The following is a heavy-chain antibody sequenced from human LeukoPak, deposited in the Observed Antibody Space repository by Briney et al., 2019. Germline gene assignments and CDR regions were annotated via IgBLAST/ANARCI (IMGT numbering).Heavy chain of an antibody. CDR3: AKEARSSGGTDYFDF. CDR1: GFTFSNYA. CDR2: LSGRGDSK. D-gene: IGHD6-19*01. J-gene: IGHJ4*02. V-gene: IGHV3-23*01. Sequence: GGSLRLSCEASGFTFSNYAMSWVRQAPGKGLEWVSGLSGRGDSKYYADSVKGRFTISRDSSKNTLYLQMDSLRAEDTAVYYCAKEARSSGGTDYFDFWGQGTLVTVSS.